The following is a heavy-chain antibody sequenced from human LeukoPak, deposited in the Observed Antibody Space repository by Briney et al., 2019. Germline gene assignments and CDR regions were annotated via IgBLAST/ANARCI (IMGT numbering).Heavy chain of an antibody. CDR3: AREPMVKLLDY. CDR1: GFTFNSFW. V-gene: IGHV3-7*01. J-gene: IGHJ4*02. CDR2: IKQDGREI. Sequence: GGSLRLSCAASGFTFNSFWMSWVRQAPGKGLEWVANIKQDGREIYYVDSVEGRFIISRDNAKNSLYLQMNSLRVEDTAVYYCAREPMVKLLDYWGQGTLVTVSS. D-gene: IGHD5-18*01.